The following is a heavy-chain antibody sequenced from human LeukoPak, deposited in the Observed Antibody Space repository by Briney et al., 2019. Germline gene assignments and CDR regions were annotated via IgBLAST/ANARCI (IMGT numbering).Heavy chain of an antibody. CDR3: ARLTNYDFWSGYFLNFDY. CDR2: IYPGDSDT. D-gene: IGHD3-3*01. V-gene: IGHV5-51*01. Sequence: GESLKISCKGSGYSFTSYWIGWVRQMPGKGLEWMGIIYPGDSDTRYSPSFQGQVTISADKSISTAYLQWSSLKASDTAMYYCARLTNYDFWSGYFLNFDYWGQGTLVTVSS. J-gene: IGHJ4*02. CDR1: GYSFTSYW.